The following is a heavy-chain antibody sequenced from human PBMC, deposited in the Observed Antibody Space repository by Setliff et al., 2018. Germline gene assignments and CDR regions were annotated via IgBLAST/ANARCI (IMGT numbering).Heavy chain of an antibody. CDR2: IHSGGSST. J-gene: IGHJ4*02. D-gene: IGHD6-13*01. CDR3: GKRGNSWSAIDF. V-gene: IGHV3-23*03. Sequence: PGGSLRLSCAASGFTFSNYAMSWVRQAPGKGLEWVSIIHSGGSSTYYADSVKGRFTISRDDSNNTLYLQMNSLRAEDTAGYYCGKRGNSWSAIDFWGQGTLVTVSS. CDR1: GFTFSNYA.